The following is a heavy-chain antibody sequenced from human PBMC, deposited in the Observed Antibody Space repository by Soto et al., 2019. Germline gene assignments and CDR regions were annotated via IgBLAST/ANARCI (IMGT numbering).Heavy chain of an antibody. CDR2: INADYGNT. V-gene: IGHV1-18*01. Sequence: QAQLVQSGAEVRKPGASVKVSCKASGYTFYSHSISWVRQAPGQGLEWMGRINADYGNTPYAQKFRGRVTMTTDTSRTTVYMELTNLRSDDTAVYYCARCIQGDYYYGMDVWGQGTTVTFSS. J-gene: IGHJ6*02. CDR1: GYTFYSHS. CDR3: ARCIQGDYYYGMDV. D-gene: IGHD5-18*01.